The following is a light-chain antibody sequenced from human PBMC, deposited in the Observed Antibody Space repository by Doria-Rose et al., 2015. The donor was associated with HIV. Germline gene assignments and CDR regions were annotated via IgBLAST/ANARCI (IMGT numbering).Light chain of an antibody. CDR1: QSVLYSSNNKNY. J-gene: IGKJ4*01. V-gene: IGKV4-1*01. CDR3: QQYYSSPLT. Sequence: QSVLYSSNNKNYLAWYQQKPGQPPKLLIYWASTRESGVPDRFSGSGSATGFTLTISSLQAEDVAIYFCQQYYSSPLTFGGGTKVEIK. CDR2: WAS.